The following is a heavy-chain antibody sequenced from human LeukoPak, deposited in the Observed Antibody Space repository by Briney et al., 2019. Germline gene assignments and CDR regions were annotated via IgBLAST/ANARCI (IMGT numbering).Heavy chain of an antibody. CDR3: ARGLQWLVPVYFDY. Sequence: SVKVSCKASGGTFSSYAISWVRQAPGQGLEWMGRIIPILGIANYAQKFQGGVTITADKSTSTAYMELSSLRSEDTAVYYCARGLQWLVPVYFDYWGQGTLVTVSS. J-gene: IGHJ4*02. V-gene: IGHV1-69*04. CDR2: IIPILGIA. CDR1: GGTFSSYA. D-gene: IGHD6-19*01.